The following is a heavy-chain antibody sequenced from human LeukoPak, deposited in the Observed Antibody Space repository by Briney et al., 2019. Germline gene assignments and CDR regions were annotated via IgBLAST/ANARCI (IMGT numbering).Heavy chain of an antibody. CDR2: IYTSGST. V-gene: IGHV4-59*10. CDR1: GGSFSGYY. J-gene: IGHJ4*02. CDR3: ASTAVAVAGNRAYYFDY. D-gene: IGHD6-19*01. Sequence: SETLSLTCAVYGGSFSGYYWSWIRQPAGKGLEWIGRIYTSGSTNYNPSLKSRVTMSVDTSKNQFSLKLSSVTAADTAVYYCASTAVAVAGNRAYYFDYWGQGTLVTVSS.